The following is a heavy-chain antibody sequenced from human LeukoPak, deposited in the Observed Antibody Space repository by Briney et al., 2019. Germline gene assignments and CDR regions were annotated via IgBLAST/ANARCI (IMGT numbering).Heavy chain of an antibody. J-gene: IGHJ4*02. CDR1: GGTFSSYA. V-gene: IGHV1-69*13. CDR3: AASGYSYGRYYFDH. D-gene: IGHD5-18*01. CDR2: IIPIFGTA. Sequence: ASVKVSCKASGGTFSSYAISWVRQAPGQGLEWMGGIIPIFGTANYAQKFQGRVTITADESTSTAYMELSSLRSEDTAVYYCAASGYSYGRYYFDHWGQGTLVTVSS.